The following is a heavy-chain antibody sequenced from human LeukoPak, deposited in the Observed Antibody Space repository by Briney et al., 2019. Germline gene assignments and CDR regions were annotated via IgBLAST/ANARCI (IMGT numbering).Heavy chain of an antibody. CDR1: GYTFTGYY. J-gene: IGHJ4*02. Sequence: GASVKVSCKSSGYTFTGYYMHWVRQAPGQGLEWMGWINPNSGDTKYAQNFQGRVTMTRDTSISTAYMELSSLRSEDTAVYYCAGAYNWNNRGYFDYWGQGTLVTVSS. CDR3: AGAYNWNNRGYFDY. D-gene: IGHD1/OR15-1a*01. V-gene: IGHV1-2*02. CDR2: INPNSGDT.